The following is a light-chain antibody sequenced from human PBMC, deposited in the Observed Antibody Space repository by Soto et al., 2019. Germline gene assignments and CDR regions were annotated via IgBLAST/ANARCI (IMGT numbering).Light chain of an antibody. Sequence: DIVMTHSPDSLAVSLGERATINCKSSQSVLYSSNNKNYLAWYQQKPGQPPKLLIYWASTRESGVPDRFSGSGSGTDFTLTISRLEPEDFAVYYCQQYGGSPRTFGQGTKVDIK. V-gene: IGKV4-1*01. CDR2: WAS. CDR1: QSVLYSSNNKNY. CDR3: QQYGGSPRT. J-gene: IGKJ1*01.